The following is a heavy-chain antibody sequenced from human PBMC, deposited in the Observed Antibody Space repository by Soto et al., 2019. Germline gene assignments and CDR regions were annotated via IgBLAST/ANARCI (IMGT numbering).Heavy chain of an antibody. CDR2: ISYDGSNK. D-gene: IGHD2-15*01. V-gene: IGHV3-30*18. J-gene: IGHJ3*02. Sequence: PGGSLRLSCAASGFTFSSYGMHWVRQAPGKGLEWVAVISYDGSNKYYADSVKGRFTISRDNSKNTLYLQMNSLRAEDTAVYYCAKDAQNCSGGSCYSSWAFDIWGQGTMVTVSS. CDR1: GFTFSSYG. CDR3: AKDAQNCSGGSCYSSWAFDI.